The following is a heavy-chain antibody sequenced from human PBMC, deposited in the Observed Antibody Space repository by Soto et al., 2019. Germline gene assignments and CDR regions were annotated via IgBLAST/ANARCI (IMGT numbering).Heavy chain of an antibody. CDR3: AKKLAGTYYTGMDV. CDR2: MSSDGSTK. J-gene: IGHJ6*02. V-gene: IGHV3-30*18. CDR1: GFAFSTFG. Sequence: PGGSLRLSCAASGFAFSTFGMQWVRQAPGKGLEWVATMSSDGSTKHYADSVKGRFTISRDNSKNTLYLQMSSLRAEDTAVYYCAKKLAGTYYTGMDVWGQGTTVTVSS.